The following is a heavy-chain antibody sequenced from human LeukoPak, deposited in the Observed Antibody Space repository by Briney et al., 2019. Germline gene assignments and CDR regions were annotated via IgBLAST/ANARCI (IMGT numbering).Heavy chain of an antibody. Sequence: PSETLSLTCTVSGGSISSGGYYWSWIRQHPGKGLEWIGYIYYSGSTYYNPSLKSRVTISVDTSKNQFSLKLSSVTAADTAVYYCARAGRGRGSGSYYRDYYYGMDVWGQGTTVTVSS. D-gene: IGHD3-10*01. J-gene: IGHJ6*02. CDR1: GGSISSGGYY. CDR3: ARAGRGRGSGSYYRDYYYGMDV. CDR2: IYYSGST. V-gene: IGHV4-31*03.